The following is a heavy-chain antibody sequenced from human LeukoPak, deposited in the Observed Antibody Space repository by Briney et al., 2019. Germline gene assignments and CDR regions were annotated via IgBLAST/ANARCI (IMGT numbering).Heavy chain of an antibody. CDR1: GFTFSSYW. D-gene: IGHD1-26*01. CDR3: ARDPMIVGATPMYYFDY. J-gene: IGHJ4*02. V-gene: IGHV3-7*01. CDR2: IKQDGSEK. Sequence: GSLRLSCAASGFTFSSYWMSWVRQAPGKGREWVANIKQDGSEKNYVDSVKGRFTISRDNAKNSLYLQMNSLRAEDTAVYYCARDPMIVGATPMYYFDYWGQGTLVTVSS.